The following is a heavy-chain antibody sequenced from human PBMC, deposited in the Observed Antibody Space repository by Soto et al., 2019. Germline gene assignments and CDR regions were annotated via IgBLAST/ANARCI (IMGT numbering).Heavy chain of an antibody. CDR1: GFTSTNYV. J-gene: IGHJ3*02. D-gene: IGHD2-8*01. CDR2: ISGSGTTT. V-gene: IGHV3-23*01. CDR3: AKDRVGGVPDAFDI. Sequence: GGSLRLSCAASGFTSTNYVMSWVRQAPGKGLEWVSSISGSGTTTFYADSVKGRFIISRDNSKNTLYLQMNSLRAEDTALYYCAKDRVGGVPDAFDIWGQGTMVTVSS.